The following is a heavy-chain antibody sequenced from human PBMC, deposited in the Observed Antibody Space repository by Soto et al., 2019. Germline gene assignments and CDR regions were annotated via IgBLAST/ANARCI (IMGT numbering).Heavy chain of an antibody. V-gene: IGHV3-48*03. CDR3: ARDRLTTSYYYYGMDV. D-gene: IGHD4-17*01. J-gene: IGHJ6*02. CDR2: ISSSGSTI. CDR1: GFTFSSYE. Sequence: EVQLVESGGGLVQPGGSLRLSCAASGFTFSSYEMNWVRQAPGKGLEWVSYISSSGSTIYYADSVKGRFTISRDNAKISLYLQMNSLSAEDTAVYYCARDRLTTSYYYYGMDVWGQGTTVTVSS.